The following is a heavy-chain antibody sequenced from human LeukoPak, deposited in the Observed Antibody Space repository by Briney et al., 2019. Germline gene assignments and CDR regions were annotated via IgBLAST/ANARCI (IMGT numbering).Heavy chain of an antibody. V-gene: IGHV3-11*01. J-gene: IGHJ4*02. Sequence: LSLTCTVSGGSISGYYWSWIRQSPGKGLEWVSYISTSSSNIYCADSVKGRFTISRDNAKNSLFLQMNSLRAEDTAVYYCARDWYRYCSSSSCYMFDYWGQGTLVTVSS. D-gene: IGHD2-2*02. CDR3: ARDWYRYCSSSSCYMFDY. CDR2: ISTSSSNI. CDR1: GGSISGYY.